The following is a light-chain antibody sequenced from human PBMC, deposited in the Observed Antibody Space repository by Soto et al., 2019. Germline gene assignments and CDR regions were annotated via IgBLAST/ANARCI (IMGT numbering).Light chain of an antibody. CDR2: AAS. Sequence: DIPMTQPPSSLSASVGDRVTITCRASQSISSYLNWYQQKPGKAPKLLIYAASSLQSGVPSRFSGSGSGTDFTLTISSLQPEDFATYYCQQSYSTLGTFGQGTKLEIK. CDR3: QQSYSTLGT. V-gene: IGKV1-39*01. CDR1: QSISSY. J-gene: IGKJ2*01.